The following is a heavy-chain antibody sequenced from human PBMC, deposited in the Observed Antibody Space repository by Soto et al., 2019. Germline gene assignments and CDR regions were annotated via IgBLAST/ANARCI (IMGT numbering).Heavy chain of an antibody. D-gene: IGHD3-10*01. Sequence: ASVKVSCKASGYTFTSYGISWVRQAPGQGLEWMGWISAYNGNTNYAQKLQGRVTMTTDTSTSTAYMELRSLRSDDTAVYYCARASTYYYGSGSYYLSGSNFDYWGQGTLVTVSS. J-gene: IGHJ4*02. CDR3: ARASTYYYGSGSYYLSGSNFDY. CDR2: ISAYNGNT. V-gene: IGHV1-18*01. CDR1: GYTFTSYG.